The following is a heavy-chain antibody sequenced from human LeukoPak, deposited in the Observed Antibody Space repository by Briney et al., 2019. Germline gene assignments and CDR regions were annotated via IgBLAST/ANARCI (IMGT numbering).Heavy chain of an antibody. D-gene: IGHD2-2*01. V-gene: IGHV4-34*01. CDR3: ARGYQLLSYHWFDP. CDR2: INHSGGT. Sequence: SETLSLTCAVYGGSFSGYYWSWIRQPPGKGLEWIGEINHSGGTNYNPSLKSRVTISVDTSKNQFSLKLSSVTAADTAVYYCARGYQLLSYHWFDPWGQGTLVTVSS. CDR1: GGSFSGYY. J-gene: IGHJ5*02.